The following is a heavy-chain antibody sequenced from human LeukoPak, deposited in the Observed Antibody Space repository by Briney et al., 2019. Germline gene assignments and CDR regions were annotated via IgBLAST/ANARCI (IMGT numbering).Heavy chain of an antibody. CDR3: ARDTVWGSYLEYNWFDP. D-gene: IGHD3-16*02. CDR1: GFTFSSYS. J-gene: IGHJ5*02. V-gene: IGHV3-21*01. CDR2: SSSSSSYI. Sequence: GGSLRLSCAASGFTFSSYSMNWVRQAPGKGLEWVSSSSSSSSYIYYADSVKGRFTISRDNAKNSLYLQMNSLRAEDTAVYYCARDTVWGSYLEYNWFDPWGQGTLVTVSS.